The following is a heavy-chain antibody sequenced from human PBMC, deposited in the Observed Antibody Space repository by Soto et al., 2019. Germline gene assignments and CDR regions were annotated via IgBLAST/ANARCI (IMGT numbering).Heavy chain of an antibody. D-gene: IGHD6-19*01. CDR3: ARDVIAVAGTQVYYYYGMDV. CDR2: IIPIFGTA. J-gene: IGHJ6*02. Sequence: QVQLVQSGAEVKKPGSSVKVSCKASGGTFSSYAISWVRQAPGQVLEWMGGIIPIFGTANYAQKFQGRVTITADESTSTAYMELSSLRSEDTAVYYCARDVIAVAGTQVYYYYGMDVWGQGTTVTVSS. V-gene: IGHV1-69*01. CDR1: GGTFSSYA.